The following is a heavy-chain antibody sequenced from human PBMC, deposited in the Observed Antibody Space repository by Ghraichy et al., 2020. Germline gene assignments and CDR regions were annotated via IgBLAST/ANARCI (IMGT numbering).Heavy chain of an antibody. V-gene: IGHV4-30-2*01. J-gene: IGHJ4*02. Sequence: SETLSLTCAVSGGSISSGGYSWSWIRQPPGKGLEWIGYIYHSGSTYYNPSLKSRVTISVDRSKNQFSLKLSSVTAPDTAVYYCARANNGDYDFDYWGQGTLVTVSS. CDR3: ARANNGDYDFDY. CDR2: IYHSGST. D-gene: IGHD4-17*01. CDR1: GGSISSGGYS.